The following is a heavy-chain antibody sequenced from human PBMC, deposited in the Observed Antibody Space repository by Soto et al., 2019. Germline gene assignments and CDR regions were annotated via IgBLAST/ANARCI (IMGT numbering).Heavy chain of an antibody. Sequence: QITLKESGPTLVKPTQTLTLTCTFSGFSLSTNGVSVGWIRQPPGKALAFLALIYWNDDERYSPSLKSRFTITKDTSKNQVVLTMTNMDPVDTATYYCVHRYNWNDCFDPWGLGTLVTVSS. J-gene: IGHJ5*02. CDR1: GFSLSTNGVS. CDR3: VHRYNWNDCFDP. V-gene: IGHV2-5*01. D-gene: IGHD1-1*01. CDR2: IYWNDDE.